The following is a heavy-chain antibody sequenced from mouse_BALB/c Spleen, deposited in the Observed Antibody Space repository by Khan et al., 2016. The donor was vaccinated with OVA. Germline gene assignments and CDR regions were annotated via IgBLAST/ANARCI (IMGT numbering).Heavy chain of an antibody. Sequence: EVKLVESGGGLVQPGGSRKLSCAASGFTFTSFGLHWVRQTPEKGLEWVAYISGGSTIIYYADTVKGRFTIYRDNPNNTLFLQMTSLRSEDTAMYYCARRAYYGTSYVNFDYWGQGTTLTVSS. CDR2: ISGGSTII. CDR3: ARRAYYGTSYVNFDY. J-gene: IGHJ2*01. CDR1: GFTFTSFG. V-gene: IGHV5-17*02. D-gene: IGHD1-1*01.